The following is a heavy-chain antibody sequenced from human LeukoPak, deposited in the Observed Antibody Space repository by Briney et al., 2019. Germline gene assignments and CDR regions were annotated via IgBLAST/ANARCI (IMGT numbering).Heavy chain of an antibody. CDR2: INHSGST. V-gene: IGHV4-34*01. J-gene: IGHJ4*02. CDR3: ARGNRHCTNGVCYGFDY. D-gene: IGHD2-8*01. CDR1: GGSFSGYY. Sequence: TPSETLSLTCAVYGGSFSGYYWSWIRQPPGKGLEWIGEINHSGSTNYNPSLKSRVTISVDTSKNQFSLKLSSVTAADTAVYYCARGNRHCTNGVCYGFDYWGQGTLVTVSS.